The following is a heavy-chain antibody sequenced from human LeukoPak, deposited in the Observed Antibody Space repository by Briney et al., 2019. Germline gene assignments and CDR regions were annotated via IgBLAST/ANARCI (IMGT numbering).Heavy chain of an antibody. D-gene: IGHD6-13*01. V-gene: IGHV6-1*01. CDR1: GDSVSSNSAA. J-gene: IGHJ4*02. CDR2: TYYRSKWYN. Sequence: SQTLSLTCAISGDSVSSNSAAWNWIRQSPSRGLEWLGMTYYRSKWYNDYAVSAKSRITINPDTSKNQVSLQLNSVTPEDTAVYFCARGRIAAGNYFDYWGQGTLVTVSS. CDR3: ARGRIAAGNYFDY.